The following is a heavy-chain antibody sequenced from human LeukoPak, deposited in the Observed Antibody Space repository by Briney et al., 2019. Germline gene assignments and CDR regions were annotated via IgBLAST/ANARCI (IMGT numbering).Heavy chain of an antibody. CDR3: AKDKGMVRGVVDGMGV. D-gene: IGHD3-10*01. Sequence: GGSLRLSCAASGFTFSSYAMSWVRQAPGKGLEWVSATSGSGGSTYYADSVKGRFTISRDNSKNTLYLQMNSLRAEDTAVYYCAKDKGMVRGVVDGMGVWGQGTTVTVSS. CDR2: TSGSGGST. CDR1: GFTFSSYA. V-gene: IGHV3-23*01. J-gene: IGHJ6*02.